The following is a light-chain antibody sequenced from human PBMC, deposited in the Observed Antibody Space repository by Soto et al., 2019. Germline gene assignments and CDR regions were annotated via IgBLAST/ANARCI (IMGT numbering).Light chain of an antibody. V-gene: IGKV3-11*01. Sequence: EIVLTQSPATLSLSPGERATLSCRASQSISSHLAWYQQKPGQAPRLLIYGASNRATGIPAMFSGSGSGTDFTLTISSLEPEDFAVYYCQQRINWPLTFGGGTKVEIK. CDR2: GAS. J-gene: IGKJ4*01. CDR1: QSISSH. CDR3: QQRINWPLT.